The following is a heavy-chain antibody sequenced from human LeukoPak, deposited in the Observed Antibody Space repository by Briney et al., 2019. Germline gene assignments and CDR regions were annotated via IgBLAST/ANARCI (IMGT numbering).Heavy chain of an antibody. J-gene: IGHJ4*02. CDR2: ISWNSGSI. CDR3: AKDGVVIHPFDY. V-gene: IGHV3-9*01. D-gene: IGHD3-3*01. CDR1: GFTFDDYA. Sequence: GGSLRLSCAASGFTFDDYAMHWVRQAPGKGLEWVSGISWNSGSIGYADSVKGRFTISRDNAKNSLYLQMNSLRAEDTAVYYCAKDGVVIHPFDYWGQGTLVTVSS.